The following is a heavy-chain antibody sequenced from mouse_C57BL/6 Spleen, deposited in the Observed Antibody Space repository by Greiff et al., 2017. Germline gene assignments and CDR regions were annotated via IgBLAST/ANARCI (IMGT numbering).Heavy chain of an antibody. CDR2: IYPGDGDT. Sequence: VKLMESGAELVKPGASVKISCKASGYAFSSYWMNWVKQRPGKGLEWIGQIYPGDGDTNYNGKFKGKATLTADKSSSTAYMQLSSLTSEDSAVYFCARRGGYDPYYFDYWGQGTTRTVSS. J-gene: IGHJ2*01. V-gene: IGHV1-80*01. CDR3: ARRGGYDPYYFDY. D-gene: IGHD2-2*01. CDR1: GYAFSSYW.